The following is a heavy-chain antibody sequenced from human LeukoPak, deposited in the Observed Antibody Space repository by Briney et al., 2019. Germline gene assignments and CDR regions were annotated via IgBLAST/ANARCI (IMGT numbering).Heavy chain of an antibody. J-gene: IGHJ4*02. CDR3: VKNGWLDY. CDR2: ISTSGDST. Sequence: GGSLRLSCAASGFTFSRYWMHWARQAPGKGLEWVAYISTSGDSTKYADSVEGRFAISRDNVENSLYLLMNSLRVDDTAVYYCVKNGWLDYWGQGIVVTVSS. D-gene: IGHD6-19*01. V-gene: IGHV3-21*01. CDR1: GFTFSRYW.